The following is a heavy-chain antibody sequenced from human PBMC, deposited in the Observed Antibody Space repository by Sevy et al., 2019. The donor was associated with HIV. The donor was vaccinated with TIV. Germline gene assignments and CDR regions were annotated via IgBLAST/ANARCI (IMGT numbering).Heavy chain of an antibody. D-gene: IGHD1-26*01. CDR3: ARQRRQWELGRAWFDP. V-gene: IGHV4-39*01. Sequence: SETLSLTCTVSGGSISSSSYYWGWIRQPPGKGLEWIGTIYYSGSTYYNPSLKSRVTISADTSKNQFSLKLSSVTATDTAVYYCARQRRQWELGRAWFDPWGQGTLVTVSS. CDR2: IYYSGST. J-gene: IGHJ5*02. CDR1: GGSISSSSYY.